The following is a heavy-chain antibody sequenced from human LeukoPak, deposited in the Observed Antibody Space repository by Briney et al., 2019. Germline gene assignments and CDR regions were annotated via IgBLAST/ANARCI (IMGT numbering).Heavy chain of an antibody. CDR1: GFTFSNYA. V-gene: IGHV3-23*01. CDR2: IRAGGGST. D-gene: IGHD1-26*01. J-gene: IGHJ5*02. CDR3: AKDGGSGVGFDP. Sequence: GGSLRLSCAASGFTFSNYAMTWVRQAPGKGLEWVSGIRAGGGSTNFADSVRGRFTLSTDNSKNTLYLQMNSLRAEDAAIYYCAKDGGSGVGFDPWGQGTLVTVSS.